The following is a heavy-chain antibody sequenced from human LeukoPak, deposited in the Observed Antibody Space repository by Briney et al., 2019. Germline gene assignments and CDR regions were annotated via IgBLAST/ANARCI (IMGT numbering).Heavy chain of an antibody. V-gene: IGHV3-7*01. D-gene: IGHD3-10*01. Sequence: GGPLRLSCAASGFTFSSYWMSWVRQAPGKGLEWVANINGDESEKYYVDSVKARFTISRDNAKNSLYLQMNSLRVDDTAIYYCSRGEGDDYWGQGTLVTVSS. CDR2: INGDESEK. CDR3: SRGEGDDY. J-gene: IGHJ4*02. CDR1: GFTFSSYW.